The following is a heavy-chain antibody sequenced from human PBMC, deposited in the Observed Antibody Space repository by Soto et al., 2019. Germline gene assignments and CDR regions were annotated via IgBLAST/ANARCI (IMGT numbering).Heavy chain of an antibody. J-gene: IGHJ4*02. V-gene: IGHV4-34*01. CDR1: GGSFSGYY. CDR3: ARFPVDSSVLTNPRYFDS. D-gene: IGHD6-25*01. Sequence: QVQLQQWGAGLLKPAETLSLTCAVYGGSFSGYYWSWIRQPPGKGLEWIGEINHSGFANYNPSLKGRVARSADTSKNQFSLKLSSGTAADSAVYYCARFPVDSSVLTNPRYFDSWGQGTLITVSS. CDR2: INHSGFA.